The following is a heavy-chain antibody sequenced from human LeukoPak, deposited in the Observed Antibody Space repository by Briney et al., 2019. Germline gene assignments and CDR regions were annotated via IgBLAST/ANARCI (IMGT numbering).Heavy chain of an antibody. CDR3: ARRTFPNDAFDV. CDR2: ISGSGSDI. CDR1: GFTFSTFS. Sequence: GGSLRLSCAASGFTFSTFSMNWVRQTPGRGLEWVSAISGSGSDIYYADSVKGRFTISRDNPKRSLYLQMNSLRAEDTAVYYCARRTFPNDAFDVWGQGTVVTVSS. D-gene: IGHD1-7*01. J-gene: IGHJ3*01. V-gene: IGHV3-21*01.